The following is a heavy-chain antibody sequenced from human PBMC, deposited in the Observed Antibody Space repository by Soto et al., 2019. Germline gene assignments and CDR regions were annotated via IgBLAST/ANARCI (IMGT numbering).Heavy chain of an antibody. Sequence: GASVKLSCKASGYTFTGYYMHWVRQAPRQGLEWMGWINPNSGGTNYAQKFQGRVTMTADTSTSTAYMELRSLRSDDTAVYYCTREGSAPYYYYGMDVWGQGTTVTVSS. CDR3: TREGSAPYYYYGMDV. V-gene: IGHV1-2*02. D-gene: IGHD3-10*01. CDR1: GYTFTGYY. CDR2: INPNSGGT. J-gene: IGHJ6*02.